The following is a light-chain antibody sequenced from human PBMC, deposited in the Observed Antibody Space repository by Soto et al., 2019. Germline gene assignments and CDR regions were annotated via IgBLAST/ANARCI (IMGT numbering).Light chain of an antibody. J-gene: IGLJ1*01. CDR2: DTT. V-gene: IGLV7-46*01. Sequence: QAVVTQEPSLTVSPGGTVTFTCGSSTGAVTNGHYPYWFRQKPGQAPRTLIYDTTNRHSWTPARFSGSLLGGKAALTLSGAQPEDEAEYYCLLSYNGPYVFGTGTKVTVL. CDR3: LLSYNGPYV. CDR1: TGAVTNGHY.